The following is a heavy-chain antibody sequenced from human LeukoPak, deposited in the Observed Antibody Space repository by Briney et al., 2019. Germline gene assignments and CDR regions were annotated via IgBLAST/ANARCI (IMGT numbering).Heavy chain of an antibody. J-gene: IGHJ3*02. V-gene: IGHV3-11*06. CDR1: GFTFSDYY. CDR3: ARLVTTVIGAFDI. Sequence: GRSLRLSCAASGFTFSDYYMSWIRQAPGKGLEWVSYISSSSSYTNYADSVKGRFTISRDNAKNSLYLQMNSLRAEDTAVYYCARLVTTVIGAFDIWGQGTMVTVSS. CDR2: ISSSSSYT. D-gene: IGHD4-17*01.